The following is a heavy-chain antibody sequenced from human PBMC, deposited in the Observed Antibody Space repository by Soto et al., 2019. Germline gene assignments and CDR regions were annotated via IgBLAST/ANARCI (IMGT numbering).Heavy chain of an antibody. V-gene: IGHV3-30*18. J-gene: IGHJ3*02. D-gene: IGHD6-19*01. CDR1: GFTFSSYG. Sequence: QVQLVESGGGVVQPGRSLRLSCAASGFTFSSYGMHWVRQAPVKGLEWVAVISYDGRNKYYADSVKGRFTISRDNSKNTLSLQMNSLRAEDTAVYYCANDGGYSSGWANDAFDIWGQGTMVTVSS. CDR3: ANDGGYSSGWANDAFDI. CDR2: ISYDGRNK.